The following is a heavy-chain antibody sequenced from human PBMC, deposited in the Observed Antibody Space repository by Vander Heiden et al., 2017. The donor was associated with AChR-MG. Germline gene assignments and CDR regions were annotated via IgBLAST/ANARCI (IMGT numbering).Heavy chain of an antibody. CDR3: AKSADWNDGTVDY. Sequence: EVQLVESGGGLVQPGRSLRLSCAASGFTFDDYAMHWVRQAPGKGLEWVSGISWNSGSIGYADAVKGRFTISRDNAKNSLYLQMNSMRAEDTALYYCAKSADWNDGTVDYWCHGTLVTVSS. D-gene: IGHD1-1*01. CDR1: GFTFDDYA. V-gene: IGHV3-9*01. CDR2: ISWNSGSI. J-gene: IGHJ4*01.